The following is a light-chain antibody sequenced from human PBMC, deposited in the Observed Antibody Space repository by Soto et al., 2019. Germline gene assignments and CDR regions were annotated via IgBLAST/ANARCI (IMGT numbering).Light chain of an antibody. V-gene: IGKV3-15*01. CDR2: GAS. J-gene: IGKJ4*01. CDR1: QNVNSN. CDR3: QQYNNWPLA. Sequence: EIVMTQSPATLSVSPGERVTLSCRASQNVNSNLAWYQQKPGQAPRLLIYGASTRATGIPARFSGSGSGTEFTFTISSLQSEDFAVYYCQQYNNWPLAFGGGTRVEIK.